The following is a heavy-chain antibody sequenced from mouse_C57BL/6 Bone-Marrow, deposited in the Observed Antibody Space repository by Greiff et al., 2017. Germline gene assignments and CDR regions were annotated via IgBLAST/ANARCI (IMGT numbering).Heavy chain of an antibody. CDR1: GYTFTSSW. CDR3: ARYYYGSSYY. V-gene: IGHV1-55*01. Sequence: QVQLQQPGAELLKPGASVKMSCKSSGYTFTSSWITWVKQRPGPGLEWIGDVYPGSGSANYNETFKSKATLTVDTSSSTAYVQLSSRTSEDSAVYYCARYYYGSSYYWGQGTTLTVSA. D-gene: IGHD1-1*01. CDR2: VYPGSGSA. J-gene: IGHJ2*01.